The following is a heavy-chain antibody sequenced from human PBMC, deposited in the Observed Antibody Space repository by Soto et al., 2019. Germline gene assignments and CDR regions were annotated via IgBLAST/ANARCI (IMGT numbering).Heavy chain of an antibody. CDR3: ASRASGGIRISFDP. J-gene: IGHJ5*02. CDR2: IKQDGSEK. CDR1: GFTFSNYW. Sequence: EVQLVESGGGLVQPGGSLRLSCAASGFTFSNYWMSWVRKAPGKGLEWVASIKQDGSEKYYVDSVKGRFTISRDNAKNSLYQQMNSLRAEDTAVYYCASRASGGIRISFDPWGQGTLVTVSS. V-gene: IGHV3-7*01. D-gene: IGHD2-15*01.